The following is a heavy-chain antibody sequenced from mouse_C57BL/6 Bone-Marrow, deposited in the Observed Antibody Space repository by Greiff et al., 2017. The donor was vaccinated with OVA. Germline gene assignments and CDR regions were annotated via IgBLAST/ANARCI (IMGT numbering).Heavy chain of an antibody. CDR1: GFTFSSYA. D-gene: IGHD1-1*01. V-gene: IGHV5-9-1*02. CDR3: TRGGSSYYFDY. J-gene: IGHJ2*01. Sequence: EVKVVESGEGLVKPGGSLKLSCAASGFTFSSYAMSWVRQTPEKRLEWVAYISSGGDYIYYADTVKGRFTISRDNARNTMYLQMSSLKSEDTAMYDCTRGGSSYYFDYWGQGTTLTVSS. CDR2: ISSGGDYI.